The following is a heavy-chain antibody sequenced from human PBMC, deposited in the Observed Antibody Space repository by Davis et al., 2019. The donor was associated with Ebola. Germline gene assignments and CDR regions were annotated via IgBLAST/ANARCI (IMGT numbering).Heavy chain of an antibody. CDR1: GFTFSSYG. J-gene: IGHJ6*02. CDR2: IRYDGSNK. D-gene: IGHD3-3*01. CDR3: ARGGYDFWSGYTYYYYYGMDV. Sequence: LSLTCAASGFTFSSYGMHWVRQAPGKGLEWVAFIRYDGSNKYYADSVKGRFTISRDNAKNSLYLQMNSLRVEDAAVYYCARGGYDFWSGYTYYYYYGMDVWGQGTTVTVSS. V-gene: IGHV3-30*02.